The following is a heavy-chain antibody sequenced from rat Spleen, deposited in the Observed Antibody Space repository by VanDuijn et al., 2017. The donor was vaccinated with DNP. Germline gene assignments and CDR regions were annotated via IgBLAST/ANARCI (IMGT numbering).Heavy chain of an antibody. Sequence: EAQLVKSGGGLLHHGTLLKLHCAASEFTFSEYHMAWIRQATKKGLEWVATILHDGSRTYFRDSVKGRFTISRDNAEGTLSLQMDSLRSEDTATYCCARHRLYNNLCEYWCQGIMVTFSS. CDR2: ILHDGSRT. CDR1: EFTFSEYH. CDR3: ARHRLYNNLCEY. J-gene: IGHJ2*01. D-gene: IGHD1-10*01. V-gene: IGHV5S10*01.